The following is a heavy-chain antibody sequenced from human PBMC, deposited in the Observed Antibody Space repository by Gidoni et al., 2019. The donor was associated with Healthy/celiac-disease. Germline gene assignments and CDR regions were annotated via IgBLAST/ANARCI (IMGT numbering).Heavy chain of an antibody. CDR2: IKQDGSEK. J-gene: IGHJ4*02. D-gene: IGHD4-17*01. CDR1: GFTLSSYW. V-gene: IGHV3-7*02. CDR3: AHMDYGDDGLTAY. Sequence: EVQLVESGGGLVQPGGSLRLSCAASGFTLSSYWMSWVRQAPGKGLEWVANIKQDGSEKYYVDSVKGRFTISRDNAKNSLYLQMNSLRAEDTAVYYCAHMDYGDDGLTAYWGQGTLVTVSS.